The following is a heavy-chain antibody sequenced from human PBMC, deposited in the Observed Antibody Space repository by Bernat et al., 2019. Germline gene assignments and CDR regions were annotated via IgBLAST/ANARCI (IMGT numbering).Heavy chain of an antibody. CDR2: INPSGGST. V-gene: IGHV1-46*01. Sequence: QVQLVQSGAEVKKPGASVKVSCKESGYTFTSYYMHWVRQAPGQGLEWMGIINPSGGSTSDAQKFQGRVTMTRDTSTSTVYMELSSLRSEDTAVYDCARDGRYSGYDIYFDYWGQGTLVTVSS. J-gene: IGHJ4*02. CDR1: GYTFTSYY. D-gene: IGHD5-12*01. CDR3: ARDGRYSGYDIYFDY.